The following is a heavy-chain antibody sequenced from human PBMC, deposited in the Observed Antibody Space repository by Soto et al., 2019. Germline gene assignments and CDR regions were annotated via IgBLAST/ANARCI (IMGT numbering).Heavy chain of an antibody. CDR3: ATDSSGYYYDSSYGY. J-gene: IGHJ4*02. D-gene: IGHD3-22*01. CDR1: GYTLTELS. CDR2: FDPEDGET. V-gene: IGHV1-24*01. Sequence: AVKVSCKVSGYTLTELSMHWVRQAPGKGLEWMGGFDPEDGETIYAQKFQGRVTMTEDTSTDTAYMELSSLRSEDTAVYYCATDSSGYYYDSSYGYWGQGTLVTVSS.